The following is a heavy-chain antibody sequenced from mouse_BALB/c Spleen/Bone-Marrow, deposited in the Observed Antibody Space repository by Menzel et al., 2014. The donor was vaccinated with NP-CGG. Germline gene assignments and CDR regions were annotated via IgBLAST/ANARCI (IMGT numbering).Heavy chain of an antibody. Sequence: EVKVVESGGGLVKPGGSLKLSCAASGFTFSDYFMYWVRRTPEKRLEWVATISDGGSSTYHPDSVKGRFTISRDNAKNNLYLQMSSLKSEDIAMYYCARQDYYAGIYRYFDVWGAGTTVTVSS. CDR2: ISDGGSST. J-gene: IGHJ1*01. CDR3: ARQDYYAGIYRYFDV. D-gene: IGHD1-1*02. CDR1: GFTFSDYF. V-gene: IGHV5-4*02.